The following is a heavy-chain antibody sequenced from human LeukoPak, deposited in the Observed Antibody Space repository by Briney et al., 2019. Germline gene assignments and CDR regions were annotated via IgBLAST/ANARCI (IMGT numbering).Heavy chain of an antibody. D-gene: IGHD3-22*01. CDR3: AREDYDSSGYYLFDY. CDR2: ISSSGSTI. J-gene: IGHJ4*02. CDR1: GFTFSSYE. Sequence: GGSLRLSCAASGFTFSSYEMNWVRQAPGKGLEWVSYISSSGSTIYYADSVKGRFTISRDNAKNSLYLQMNSLRAEDTAVYYCAREDYDSSGYYLFDYWGQGTLVTVSS. V-gene: IGHV3-48*03.